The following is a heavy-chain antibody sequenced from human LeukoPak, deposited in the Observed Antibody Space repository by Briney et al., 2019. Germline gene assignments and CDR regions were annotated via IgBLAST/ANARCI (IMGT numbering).Heavy chain of an antibody. D-gene: IGHD1-26*01. J-gene: IGHJ4*02. CDR3: ASGREILPIPYYFDY. V-gene: IGHV3-11*04. CDR2: ISSSGSTI. CDR1: GFTFSDYY. Sequence: PGGSLRLSCAASGFTFSDYYMSWIRQAPGKGLEWVSYISSSGSTIYYADSVKGRFTISRDNAKNSLYLQMNSLRAKDTAVYYCASGREILPIPYYFDYWGQGTLVTVSS.